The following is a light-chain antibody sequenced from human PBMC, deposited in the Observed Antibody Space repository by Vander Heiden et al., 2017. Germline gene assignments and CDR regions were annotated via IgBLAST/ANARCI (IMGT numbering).Light chain of an antibody. J-gene: IGKJ4*01. CDR3: QQYDNLPT. Sequence: DIQMTQSPSSLSASVGDRVTITCQASQDISNYLNWYQQKPGKAPKRLIYEASNWETGVPARFSGSGSGTDFTFTISSLQAEDIATYYCQQYDNLPTFGGGTKVEIK. V-gene: IGKV1-33*01. CDR1: QDISNY. CDR2: EAS.